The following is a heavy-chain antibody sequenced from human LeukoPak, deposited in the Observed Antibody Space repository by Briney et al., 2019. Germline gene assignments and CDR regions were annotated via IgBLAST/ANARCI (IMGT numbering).Heavy chain of an antibody. CDR2: IYYSGST. J-gene: IGHJ5*02. CDR1: GGSISSYY. V-gene: IGHV4-59*01. Sequence: SETLPLTCTVSGGSISSYYWSWIRQPPGKGLEWIGYIYYSGSTNYNPSLKSRVTISVDTSKNQFSLKLSSVTAADTAVYYCARAVSFFDPWGQGTLVTVSS. CDR3: ARAVSFFDP. D-gene: IGHD2-8*01.